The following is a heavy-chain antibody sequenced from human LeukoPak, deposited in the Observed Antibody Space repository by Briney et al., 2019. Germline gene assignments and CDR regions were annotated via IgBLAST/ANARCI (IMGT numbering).Heavy chain of an antibody. V-gene: IGHV4-59*08. J-gene: IGHJ5*02. CDR1: GGSISSHY. CDR2: IFYSGST. Sequence: SETLSLTCTVSGGSISSHYWSWIRQPPGKGLEWNGYIFYSGSTNYNPSLKSRVTISVDTSKNQISLKLSSVTAADTAVYYCARQYYYDSSGYWSFDPWGQGTQVTVSS. D-gene: IGHD3-22*01. CDR3: ARQYYYDSSGYWSFDP.